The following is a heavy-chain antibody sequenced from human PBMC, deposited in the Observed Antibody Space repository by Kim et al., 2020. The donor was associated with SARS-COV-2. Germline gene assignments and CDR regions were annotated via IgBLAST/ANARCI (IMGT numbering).Heavy chain of an antibody. V-gene: IGHV1-18*01. J-gene: IGHJ4*02. CDR2: ISAYNGNT. D-gene: IGHD2-15*01. CDR1: GYTFTSYG. CDR3: ARRFLSRGSGGRLDY. Sequence: ASVKVSCKASGYTFTSYGISWVRQAPGHGLEWMGWISAYNGNTNYAQKLQGRVTMTTDTSTSTAYMELRSLRSDDTAVYYCARRFLSRGSGGRLDYWGQGTLVNVSS.